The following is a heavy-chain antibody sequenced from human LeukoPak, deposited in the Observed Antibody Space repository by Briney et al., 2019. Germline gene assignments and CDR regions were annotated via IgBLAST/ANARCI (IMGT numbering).Heavy chain of an antibody. CDR1: GGSFSGYH. J-gene: IGHJ6*02. Sequence: PSETLSLTCAVYGGSFSGYHWSWIRQPPGKGLEWVGQINHGGSTNYHPSLKSRVTISVDTSRNQFSLKLSSVTAADTAVYYCASWTVTTYYYYYAMDVWGQGTTVTVSS. D-gene: IGHD4-17*01. V-gene: IGHV4-34*01. CDR3: ASWTVTTYYYYYAMDV. CDR2: INHGGST.